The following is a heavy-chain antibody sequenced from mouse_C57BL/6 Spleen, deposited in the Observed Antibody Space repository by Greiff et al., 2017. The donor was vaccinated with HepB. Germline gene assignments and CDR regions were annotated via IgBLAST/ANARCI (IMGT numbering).Heavy chain of an antibody. D-gene: IGHD1-1*01. V-gene: IGHV1-55*01. CDR2: IYPGSGST. J-gene: IGHJ3*01. Sequence: QVHVKQPGAELVKPGASVKMSCKASGYTFTSYWITWVKQRPGQGLEWIGDIYPGSGSTNYNEKFKSKATLTVDTSSSTAYMQLSSLTSEDSAVYYCAKKALRAEFAYWGQGTLVTVSA. CDR1: GYTFTSYW. CDR3: AKKALRAEFAY.